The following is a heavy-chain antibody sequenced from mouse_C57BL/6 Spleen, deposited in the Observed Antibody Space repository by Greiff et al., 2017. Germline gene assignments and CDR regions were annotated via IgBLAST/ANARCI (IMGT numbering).Heavy chain of an antibody. Sequence: EVQLVESGGGLVQPGGSLSLSCAASGFTFTDYYMSWVRQPPGKALEWLGFIRNKANGYTTEYSASVKGRCTISRDNSQSILYLQMNALRAEDSATYYCARLYGNYVWYFDVWGTGTTVTVSS. D-gene: IGHD2-1*01. CDR1: GFTFTDYY. CDR3: ARLYGNYVWYFDV. J-gene: IGHJ1*03. CDR2: IRNKANGYTT. V-gene: IGHV7-3*01.